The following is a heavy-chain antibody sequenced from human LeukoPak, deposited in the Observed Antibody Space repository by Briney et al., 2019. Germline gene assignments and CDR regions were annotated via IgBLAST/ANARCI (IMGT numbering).Heavy chain of an antibody. D-gene: IGHD4-23*01. V-gene: IGHV3-21*01. J-gene: IGHJ5*02. CDR2: ISSSSSYI. Sequence: GGSLRLSCAASGFTFSSYSMNWVRQAPGKWLEWVSSISSSSSYIYYADSVKGRFTISRDNAKNSLYLQMNSLRAEDTAVYYCARSDYGGNSDNWFDPWGRGTLVTVSS. CDR3: ARSDYGGNSDNWFDP. CDR1: GFTFSSYS.